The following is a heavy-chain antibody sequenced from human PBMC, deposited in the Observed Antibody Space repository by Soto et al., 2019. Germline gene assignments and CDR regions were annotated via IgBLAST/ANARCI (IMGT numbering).Heavy chain of an antibody. CDR2: INPNSGGT. CDR1: GYTFTGYY. J-gene: IGHJ5*02. D-gene: IGHD2-15*01. V-gene: IGHV1-2*02. Sequence: SVKVSCKASGYTFTGYYMHWVRQAPGQGLEWMGWINPNSGGTNYAQKFQGRVTMTRDTSISTAYMELSRLRSDDTAVYYCARGVRSIVVVENWFDPWGQGTLVTV. CDR3: ARGVRSIVVVENWFDP.